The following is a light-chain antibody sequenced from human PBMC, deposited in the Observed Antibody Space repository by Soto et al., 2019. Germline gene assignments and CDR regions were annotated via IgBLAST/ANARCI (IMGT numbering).Light chain of an antibody. CDR1: SSNIGSNY. J-gene: IGLJ1*01. CDR2: SNN. CDR3: AAWDDSLSGYV. V-gene: IGLV1-47*02. Sequence: QTVVTQPPSASGTPGQRVTISCSGSSSNIGSNYVYWYQQLPGTAPKLLIYSNNQRPSGVPDRFSGSKSGTSASLAISGIRSEDEADYYCAAWDDSLSGYVFGTGTKLTV.